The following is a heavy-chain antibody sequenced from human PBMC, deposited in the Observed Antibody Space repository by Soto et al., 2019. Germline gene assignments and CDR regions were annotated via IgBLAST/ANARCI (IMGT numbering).Heavy chain of an antibody. J-gene: IGHJ3*02. CDR2: ISANNGNT. CDR1: GYTFTAYG. V-gene: IGHV1-18*04. D-gene: IGHD1-26*01. Sequence: ASVKVSCKASGYTFTAYGITWVRQAPGQGLEWMGWISANNGNTNYAQNLQGRVTMTTDTSTRTAYMELRSLRSDDTALYFCARATTTSDSAFDIWGQGTMVTVSS. CDR3: ARATTTSDSAFDI.